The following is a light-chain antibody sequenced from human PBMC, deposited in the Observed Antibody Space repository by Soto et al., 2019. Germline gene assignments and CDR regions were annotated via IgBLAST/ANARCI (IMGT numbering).Light chain of an antibody. CDR2: DAS. J-gene: IGKJ3*01. V-gene: IGKV1-39*01. CDR1: EPIDRY. CDR3: QRTYTAPFT. Sequence: DIQMTQSPSSVSALIGDRVTITCRASEPIDRYLSWYQQRPGKAPRVLIIDASTLQSGVPSRFSGCGSVTDFTLTISMLQPEYSATYCCQRTYTAPFTFGPGTKVELK.